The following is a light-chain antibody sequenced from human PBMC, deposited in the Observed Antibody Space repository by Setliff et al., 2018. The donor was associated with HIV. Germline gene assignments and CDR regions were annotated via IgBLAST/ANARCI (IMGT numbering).Light chain of an antibody. CDR2: DVN. V-gene: IGLV2-14*03. CDR3: SSYINNNATDG. Sequence: QSVLTQPASVSGSPGQSITISCTATTSTAIADYNYLSWYQQHPGKAPKLLIFDVNSRPSGVSSRFYGSRSGNTASLTISDLQPEDEADYFCSSYINNNATDGFGSGTKVTVL. J-gene: IGLJ1*01. CDR1: STAIADYNY.